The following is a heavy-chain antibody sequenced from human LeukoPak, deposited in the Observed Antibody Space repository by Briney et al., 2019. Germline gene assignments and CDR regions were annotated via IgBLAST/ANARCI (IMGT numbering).Heavy chain of an antibody. CDR1: GLSFSSFA. Sequence: GGSLRLSCAASGLSFSSFAMSWVRQGPARGLEWVSSIRGNGDTFYADSVKGRFTLSSDISRNTVYFQLNNLRVEDTAIYYCARASWVSTTDAVRWGQGTLVTVS. V-gene: IGHV3-23*01. CDR3: ARASWVSTTDAVR. J-gene: IGHJ4*02. CDR2: IRGNGDT. D-gene: IGHD1-14*01.